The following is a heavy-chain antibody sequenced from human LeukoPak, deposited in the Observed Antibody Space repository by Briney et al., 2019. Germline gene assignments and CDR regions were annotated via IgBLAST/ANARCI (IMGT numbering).Heavy chain of an antibody. Sequence: ASVKVSCKVSGYTLTELSMHWVRQAPGKGLERMGGFDPEDGETIYAQKFQGRVTMTEDTSTDTAYMELSSLRSEDTAVYYCATAYYDILTGLSGNWFDPWGQGTLVTVSS. D-gene: IGHD3-9*01. CDR3: ATAYYDILTGLSGNWFDP. CDR2: FDPEDGET. V-gene: IGHV1-24*01. J-gene: IGHJ5*02. CDR1: GYTLTELS.